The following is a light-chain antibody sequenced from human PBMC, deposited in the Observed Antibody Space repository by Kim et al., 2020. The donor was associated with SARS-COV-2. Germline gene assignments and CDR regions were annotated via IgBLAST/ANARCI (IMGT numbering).Light chain of an antibody. CDR3: QQYDTSRT. CDR2: DAS. Sequence: VLTQSPGPLSLSPGERATLSCRASQSVSSTYLAWYQQKPGQAPRLLMSDASTRATGIPDRFSGSGSETDFTLTISRLEPEDFAVYYCQQYDTSRTFGQGTKVDIK. J-gene: IGKJ1*01. V-gene: IGKV3-20*01. CDR1: QSVSSTY.